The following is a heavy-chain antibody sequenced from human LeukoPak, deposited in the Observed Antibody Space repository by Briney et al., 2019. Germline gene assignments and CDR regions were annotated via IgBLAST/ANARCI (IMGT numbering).Heavy chain of an antibody. CDR2: ISPSGGST. V-gene: IGHV1-2*02. CDR1: GYTFTSNY. CDR3: ARENMDIVVVPAAPGRDYYYDYMDV. J-gene: IGHJ6*03. D-gene: IGHD2-2*03. Sequence: GASVKVSCKAFGYTFTSNYMHWVRQAPGQGPEWMGVISPSGGSTTYAQKFQGRVTMTRDTSISTAYMELSRLRSDDTAVYYCARENMDIVVVPAAPGRDYYYDYMDVWGKGATVTISS.